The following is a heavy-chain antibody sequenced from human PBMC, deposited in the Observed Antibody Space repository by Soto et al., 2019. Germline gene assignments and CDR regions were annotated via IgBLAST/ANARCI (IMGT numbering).Heavy chain of an antibody. V-gene: IGHV1-8*01. J-gene: IGHJ4*02. D-gene: IGHD3-9*01. Sequence: QVQLVQSGAEVKKPGASVKVSCKASGYTFTNYDINWVRQATGQGLEWMGWMRPNNGNTGYAQKFXGXVXXTRNTSINTAYMELSSLRSEDTAMYYCASWAGYSKWGQGTLVTVSS. CDR2: MRPNNGNT. CDR1: GYTFTNYD. CDR3: ASWAGYSK.